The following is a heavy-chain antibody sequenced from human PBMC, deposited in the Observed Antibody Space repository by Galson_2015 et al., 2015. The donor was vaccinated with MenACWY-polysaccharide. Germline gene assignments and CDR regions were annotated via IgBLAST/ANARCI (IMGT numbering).Heavy chain of an antibody. J-gene: IGHJ6*02. V-gene: IGHV3-74*01. CDR1: GFTFSSYW. CDR3: VGPLGRGGTGAYGMDA. Sequence: SLRLSCAASGFTFSSYWMHWVRQAPGKGLVWVSRISSDGSSTSYAGSVKGRFTISRDNAKNTLHLQTSSLRAEDTAVYYCVGPLGRGGTGAYGMDAWGQGTTVTVSS. CDR2: ISSDGSST. D-gene: IGHD3-10*01.